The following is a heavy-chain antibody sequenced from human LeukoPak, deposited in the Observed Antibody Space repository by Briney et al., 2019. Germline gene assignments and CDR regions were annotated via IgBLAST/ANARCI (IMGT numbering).Heavy chain of an antibody. D-gene: IGHD6-19*01. CDR3: ARAKKAVAGFFDY. J-gene: IGHJ4*02. V-gene: IGHV4-34*01. CDR1: GGSFSGYY. Sequence: SETLSLTCAVYGGSFSGYYWNWIRQPPGKGLEWIGEINHSGSTNYNPSLKSRVTISVHTSKNQFSLKLSSVTAADTAVYYCARAKKAVAGFFDYWGQGTLVTVSS. CDR2: INHSGST.